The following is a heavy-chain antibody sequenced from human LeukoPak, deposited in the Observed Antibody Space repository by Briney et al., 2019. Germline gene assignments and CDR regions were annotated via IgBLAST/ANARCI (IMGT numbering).Heavy chain of an antibody. V-gene: IGHV1-69*13. J-gene: IGHJ4*02. D-gene: IGHD5-18*01. CDR2: IIPIFGTT. Sequence: PVKVSCKASGGTFSSYGISWVRQAPGQGLEWMGGIIPIFGTTKYAQKFQGRVTITADESTNTVYVELSSLRSEDTAVYYCARISYVDTVIDYWGQGTLVTVSS. CDR1: GGTFSSYG. CDR3: ARISYVDTVIDY.